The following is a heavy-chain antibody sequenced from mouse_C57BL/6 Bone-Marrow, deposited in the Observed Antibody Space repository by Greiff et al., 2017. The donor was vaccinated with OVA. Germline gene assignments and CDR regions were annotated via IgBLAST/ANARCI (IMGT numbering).Heavy chain of an antibody. J-gene: IGHJ1*03. CDR1: GFTFSSYT. Sequence: EVNLVESGGGLVKPGGSLKLSCAASGFTFSSYTMSWVRQTPEKRLEWVATISGGGGKTYYPDSVKGRFTISRDNAKNTLYLQMSSLRSEDTALYYCTRHDFDVWGTGTTVTVAS. CDR3: TRHDFDV. V-gene: IGHV5-9*01. CDR2: ISGGGGKT.